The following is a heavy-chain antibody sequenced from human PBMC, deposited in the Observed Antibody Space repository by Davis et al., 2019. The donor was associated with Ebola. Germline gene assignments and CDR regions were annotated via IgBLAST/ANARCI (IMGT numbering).Heavy chain of an antibody. J-gene: IGHJ5*01. D-gene: IGHD3-10*01. CDR3: ARDQSLTVRGVLAFDS. Sequence: MPSETLSLTCTVSSGSISSYFWSWIRQPPGKEPEWIGYISYTGSTNYNPSLKSRVTISADTSKNQFSLKLRSVTAADTAMYYCARDQSLTVRGVLAFDSWGQGTLATVSS. CDR2: ISYTGST. CDR1: SGSISSYF. V-gene: IGHV4-59*01.